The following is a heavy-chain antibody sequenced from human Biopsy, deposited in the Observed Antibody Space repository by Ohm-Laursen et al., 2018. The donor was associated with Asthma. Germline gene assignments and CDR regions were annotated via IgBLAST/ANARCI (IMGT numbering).Heavy chain of an antibody. Sequence: TLSLTCTVSGGSISSGAYYWSWVRQPPGKGLEWIGYIYYIGSTYYNPSLKSRVAISLDTSKNQFSLKLSPVTAADTAVYFCARRGGVRRYFDYWGQGTTVTVSS. V-gene: IGHV4-30-4*01. D-gene: IGHD3-16*01. CDR1: GGSISSGAYY. CDR2: IYYIGST. J-gene: IGHJ4*03. CDR3: ARRGGVRRYFDY.